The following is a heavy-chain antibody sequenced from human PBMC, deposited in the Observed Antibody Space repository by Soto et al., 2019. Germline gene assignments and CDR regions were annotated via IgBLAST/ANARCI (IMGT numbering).Heavy chain of an antibody. CDR1: GFTFSSYA. Sequence: EVQLLESGGGLVQPGGSLRLSCAASGFTFSSYAMSWVRQAPGKGLEWVSAISGSGGSTYYAASVKGRFTISRDNSKNTLYLQMNSLRAEDTAVYYCAKDAYDFWSGYYNRIFDYWGQGTLVTVSS. V-gene: IGHV3-23*01. J-gene: IGHJ4*02. CDR2: ISGSGGST. D-gene: IGHD3-3*01. CDR3: AKDAYDFWSGYYNRIFDY.